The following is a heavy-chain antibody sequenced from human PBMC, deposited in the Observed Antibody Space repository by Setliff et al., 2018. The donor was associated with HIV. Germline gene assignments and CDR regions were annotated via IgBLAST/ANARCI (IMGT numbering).Heavy chain of an antibody. Sequence: PGGSLRLSCAASGFTFSNYAMNWVRQAPGKGPEWVSVIYSGSTYYADSVKGRFTISRDNSKNTLYLQLNSLRAEDTAVYYCAKGIEMATIMSAFDIWGQGTMVT. CDR2: IYSGST. D-gene: IGHD5-12*01. J-gene: IGHJ3*02. V-gene: IGHV3-23*03. CDR3: AKGIEMATIMSAFDI. CDR1: GFTFSNYA.